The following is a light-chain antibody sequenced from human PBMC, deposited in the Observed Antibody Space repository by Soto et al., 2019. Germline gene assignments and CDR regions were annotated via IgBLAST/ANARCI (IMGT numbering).Light chain of an antibody. CDR2: DAS. Sequence: ETVLTQSPATLSLSPGDRATLSCRASQSITTYLAWYQQKTGQAPKLLFYDASNRATGIPARFSASGSGTDFTLTISSLEPEDSAVYYCQQRNSWWTFGQGTKVEIK. J-gene: IGKJ1*01. V-gene: IGKV3-11*01. CDR3: QQRNSWWT. CDR1: QSITTY.